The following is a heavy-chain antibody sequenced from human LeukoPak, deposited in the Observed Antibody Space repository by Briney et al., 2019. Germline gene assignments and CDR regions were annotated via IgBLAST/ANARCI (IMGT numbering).Heavy chain of an antibody. CDR2: IDSDGSKT. J-gene: IGHJ4*02. CDR1: GFTFSTYW. Sequence: GGSLRLSCAASGFTFSTYWMHWVRQAPGKGLVWVSRIDSDGSKTSYAESAKGRFTISRDSTKNTLYLQMDSLRAEDTAIYYCARDLLNWGQGTLVTVSA. V-gene: IGHV3-74*03. CDR3: ARDLLN.